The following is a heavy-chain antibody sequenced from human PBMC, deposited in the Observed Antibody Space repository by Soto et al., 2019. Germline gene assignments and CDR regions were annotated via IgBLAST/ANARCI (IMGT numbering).Heavy chain of an antibody. J-gene: IGHJ5*02. D-gene: IGHD1-26*01. CDR3: ARTPSGSNNWFDP. CDR1: GGTFSSYA. CDR2: IIPIFGTA. Sequence: ASVKVSCKASGGTFSSYAISWVRQAPGQGLEWMGGIIPIFGTANYAQKFQGRVTITADESTSTAYMELSSLRSEDTAVYYCARTPSGSNNWFDPWGQGTLVTVSS. V-gene: IGHV1-69*13.